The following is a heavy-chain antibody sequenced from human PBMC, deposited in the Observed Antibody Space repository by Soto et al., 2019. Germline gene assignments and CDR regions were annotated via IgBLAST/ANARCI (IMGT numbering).Heavy chain of an antibody. CDR1: GYTFTSYG. CDR2: ISAYNGNT. D-gene: IGHD6-19*01. V-gene: IGHV1-18*01. Sequence: ASVKVSCKASGYTFTSYGISWVRQAPGQGLEWMGWISAYNGNTNYAQKLQGRVTMTTDTSTSTAYMELNSLRAEDTAVYYCARKGGPVAGTYYYYYGMDVWGQGTTVTVSS. J-gene: IGHJ6*02. CDR3: ARKGGPVAGTYYYYYGMDV.